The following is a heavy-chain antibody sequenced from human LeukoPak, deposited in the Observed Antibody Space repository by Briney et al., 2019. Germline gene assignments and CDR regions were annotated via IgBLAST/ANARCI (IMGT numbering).Heavy chain of an antibody. CDR2: ISGSGGST. CDR3: ARDQFGSGRYNWFDP. Sequence: GGSLRLSCAASGFTFSSYGMSSVRQAPGKGLEWVSAISGSGGSTYYADSVKGRFTISRDNAKNSLYLQMNSLRAEDTALYYCARDQFGSGRYNWFDPWGQGTLVTVSS. V-gene: IGHV3-23*01. J-gene: IGHJ5*02. CDR1: GFTFSSYG. D-gene: IGHD3-10*01.